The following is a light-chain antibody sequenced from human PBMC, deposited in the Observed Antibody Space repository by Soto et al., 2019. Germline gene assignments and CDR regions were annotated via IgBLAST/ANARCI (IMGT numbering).Light chain of an antibody. Sequence: VLTQSPGSLSLSPGERATLFCRASQSVSSSYLAWYQQKPGQAPRLLIYSASRRATGIPDRFSGSGSGTDFTLTISRLEPEDFALYFCQQYGSSPLTFGQGTRLEIK. CDR2: SAS. CDR1: QSVSSSY. J-gene: IGKJ5*01. CDR3: QQYGSSPLT. V-gene: IGKV3-20*01.